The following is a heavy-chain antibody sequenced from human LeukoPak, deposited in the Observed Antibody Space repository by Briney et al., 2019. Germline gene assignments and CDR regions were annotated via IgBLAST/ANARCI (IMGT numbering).Heavy chain of an antibody. V-gene: IGHV1-46*01. D-gene: IGHD2-21*02. CDR2: INPSGGST. CDR3: ARGIGDRFRLQHVIDY. CDR1: GYTFTSYY. Sequence: GASVRVSCKASGYTFTSYYMHWVRQAPGQGLEWMGIINPSGGSTSYAQKFQGRATMTRDMSTSTVYMELSSLRSEDTAVYYCARGIGDRFRLQHVIDYWGQGTLVTVSS. J-gene: IGHJ4*02.